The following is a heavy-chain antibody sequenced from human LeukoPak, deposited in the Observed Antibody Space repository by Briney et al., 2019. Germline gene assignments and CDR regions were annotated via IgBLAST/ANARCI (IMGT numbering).Heavy chain of an antibody. CDR1: GGSISSSSDY. J-gene: IGHJ4*02. V-gene: IGHV4-39*02. CDR3: ARGALKWELPPIRARKSYYFDY. D-gene: IGHD1-26*01. CDR2: IYYSGST. Sequence: SETLSLTCTVSGGSISSSSDYWGWIRQPPGKGLEWIGSIYYSGSTYYNPSLKSRVTISVDTSKNHFSLKLSSVTAADAAVYYCARGALKWELPPIRARKSYYFDYWGQGTLVTVSS.